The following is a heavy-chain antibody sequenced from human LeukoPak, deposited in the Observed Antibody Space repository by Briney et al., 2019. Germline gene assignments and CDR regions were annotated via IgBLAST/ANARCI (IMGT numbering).Heavy chain of an antibody. J-gene: IGHJ5*02. CDR3: ARDSGLRGWFDP. Sequence: GGSLRLSCAASGFTFSSYSMNWVRQAPGKGLEWVSYISSSSSTIHYTDSVKGRFTISRDNAKNSLYLQMNSLRAEDTAVYYCARDSGLRGWFDPWGQGTLVTVSS. CDR1: GFTFSSYS. V-gene: IGHV3-48*04. D-gene: IGHD4-17*01. CDR2: ISSSSSTI.